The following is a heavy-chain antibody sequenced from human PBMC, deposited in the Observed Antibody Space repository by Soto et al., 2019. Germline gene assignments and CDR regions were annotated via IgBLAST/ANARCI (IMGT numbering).Heavy chain of an antibody. J-gene: IGHJ3*02. CDR2: IYYSGST. D-gene: IGHD4-17*01. V-gene: IGHV4-59*01. CDR1: GGSISSYY. Sequence: SETLSLTCTVSGGSISSYYWSWIRQPPGKGLEWIGYIYYSGSTNYNPSLKSRVTISVDTSKNQFSLKLSSVTAADTAVYYCARRPDYVVAFDIWGQGTMVTVSS. CDR3: ARRPDYVVAFDI.